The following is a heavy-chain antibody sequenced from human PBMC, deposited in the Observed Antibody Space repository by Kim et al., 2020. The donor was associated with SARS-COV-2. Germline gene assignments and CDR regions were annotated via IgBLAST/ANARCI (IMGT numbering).Heavy chain of an antibody. Sequence: GGSLRLSCAASGFTIRNYWMSWVRQAPGKGLEWVANIKQDGSEKYYVDSVKGRLTISRDNAKNLLYLQMNSPRAEDTAVYYCARIYNNWNYRSDYYYGMDVWGQGTTVPVSS. D-gene: IGHD1-7*01. V-gene: IGHV3-7*01. CDR2: IKQDGSEK. CDR3: ARIYNNWNYRSDYYYGMDV. CDR1: GFTIRNYW. J-gene: IGHJ6*02.